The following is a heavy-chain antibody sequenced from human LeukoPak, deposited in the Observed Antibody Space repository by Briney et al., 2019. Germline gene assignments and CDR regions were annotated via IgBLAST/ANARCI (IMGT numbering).Heavy chain of an antibody. V-gene: IGHV3-23*01. CDR2: ISGSGGST. D-gene: IGHD3-3*01. CDR3: ATLLGDYDFWSGGYFDY. CDR1: GFTFSSYA. Sequence: GGSLRLSCAASGFTFSSYAMSWVRQAPGKGHEWVSAISGSGGSTYYADSEKGRFTISIDNSKTTLYLQMNSLRAEDTAVYYCATLLGDYDFWSGGYFDYWGQGTLVTVSS. J-gene: IGHJ4*02.